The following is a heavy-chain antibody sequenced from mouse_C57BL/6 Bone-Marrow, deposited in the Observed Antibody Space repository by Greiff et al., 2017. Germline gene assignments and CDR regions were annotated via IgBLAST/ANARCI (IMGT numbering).Heavy chain of an antibody. CDR1: GYTFTSYW. V-gene: IGHV1-52*01. Sequence: QVQLQQPGAELVRPGSSVKLSCKASGYTFTSYWMHWVKQRPIQGLEWIGNIDPSDSETPYNQKFKDKATLTVDKSSSTAYMQLSSLTSEDSAVYYCARAFSYWGQGTLVTVSA. J-gene: IGHJ3*01. CDR2: IDPSDSET. CDR3: ARAFSY.